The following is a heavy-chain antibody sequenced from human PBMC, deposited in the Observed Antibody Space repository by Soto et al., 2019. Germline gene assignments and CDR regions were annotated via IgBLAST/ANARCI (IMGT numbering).Heavy chain of an antibody. CDR3: ARDRGAQNSYFGV. J-gene: IGHJ2*01. CDR1: GGIFSSYP. Sequence: QVQLVQSGAEVKKPGSSVKVSCKASGGIFSSYPFSWVRQAPGQGLEWMGGIVPLLGTADYAQKFQDRVTITADDSTSTVYMELSSLRSDDTAVYYCARDRGAQNSYFGVWGHGPLVSVSS. V-gene: IGHV1-69*01. CDR2: IVPLLGTA. D-gene: IGHD1-26*01.